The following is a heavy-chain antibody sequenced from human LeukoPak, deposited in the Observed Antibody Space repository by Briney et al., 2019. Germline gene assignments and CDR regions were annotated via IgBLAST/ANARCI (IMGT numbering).Heavy chain of an antibody. J-gene: IGHJ6*03. V-gene: IGHV4-4*07. D-gene: IGHD3-22*01. Sequence: SETLSLTCTVSGGSISSYYWSWIRQPAGKGLEWIGRIYTSGSTNYNPSLKSRVTMSVDTSKNQFSLKLSSVTAADTAAYYCARSTYYYDSSGYPHYYYYVDVWGKGTTVTVSS. CDR3: ARSTYYYDSSGYPHYYYYVDV. CDR2: IYTSGST. CDR1: GGSISSYY.